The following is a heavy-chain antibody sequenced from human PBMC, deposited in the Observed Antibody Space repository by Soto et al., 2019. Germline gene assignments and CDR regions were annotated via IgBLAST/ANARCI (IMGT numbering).Heavy chain of an antibody. Sequence: QVQLQQWGAGLLKPSETLSLTCAVYGGSFSGYYWSWIRQPPGKGLEWIGEINHSGSTNYNPSLKSRVTISVDTSKNQFSLKLSSVTAADTAVYYCASGVVVVAASHAFDIWGQGTMVTVSS. CDR3: ASGVVVVAASHAFDI. V-gene: IGHV4-34*01. J-gene: IGHJ3*02. CDR1: GGSFSGYY. D-gene: IGHD2-15*01. CDR2: INHSGST.